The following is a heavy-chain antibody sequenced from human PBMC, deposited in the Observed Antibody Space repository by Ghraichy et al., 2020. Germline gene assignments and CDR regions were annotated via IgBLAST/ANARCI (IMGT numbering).Heavy chain of an antibody. D-gene: IGHD1-26*01. CDR1: GFSFSNAW. CDR2: IKSKPDGGTT. V-gene: IGHV3-15*01. CDR3: TTEARDGPTAGIRFAY. J-gene: IGHJ4*02. Sequence: GGSLRLSCAASGFSFSNAWMSWVRQAPGKGLEWVGRIKSKPDGGTTDYAAPVKGRFTISRDESKNTVYLQMNSLKIEDTAVYYCTTEARDGPTAGIRFAYWGQGTLVTVSS.